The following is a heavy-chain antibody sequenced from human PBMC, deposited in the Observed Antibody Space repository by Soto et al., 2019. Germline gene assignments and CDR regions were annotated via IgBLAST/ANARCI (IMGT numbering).Heavy chain of an antibody. CDR3: ARSLLQGEF. V-gene: IGHV1-46*01. Sequence: QVQLVQSGAEVKKPGASVKVSCKASGYTFIHYYIHWVRQAPGQGLEWMAIINPNGGSTNYAQKFRGRVTGTSDTSTTTVSMELNSLGSDDTAVYFCARSLLQGEFWGQGTLVTVSS. CDR2: INPNGGST. CDR1: GYTFIHYY. J-gene: IGHJ4*02. D-gene: IGHD3-16*01.